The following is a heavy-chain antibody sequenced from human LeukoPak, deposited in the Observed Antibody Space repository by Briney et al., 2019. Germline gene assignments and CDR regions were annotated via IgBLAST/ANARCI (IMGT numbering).Heavy chain of an antibody. CDR1: GFSLSTRGMC. CDR3: ARMGIAVAGTHFDY. CDR2: IDWDDDK. V-gene: IGHV2-70*11. J-gene: IGHJ4*02. Sequence: SGPTLVKPTQTLTLTCTFSGFSLSTRGMCVSWIRQPPGKALEWLARIDWDDDKYYSTSLKTRLTISKDTSKNQVVLTMTNMDPVDTATYYCARMGIAVAGTHFDYWGQGTLVTVSS. D-gene: IGHD6-19*01.